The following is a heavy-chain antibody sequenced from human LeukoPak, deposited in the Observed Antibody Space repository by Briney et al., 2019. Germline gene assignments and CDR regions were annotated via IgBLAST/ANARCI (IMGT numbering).Heavy chain of an antibody. D-gene: IGHD3-22*01. CDR1: GYSISSGHY. CDR3: ARDLRYYFDSSGYFYLGFDY. J-gene: IGHJ4*02. V-gene: IGHV4-38-2*02. CDR2: IYHSGNT. Sequence: SETLSLTCAVSGYSISSGHYWAWVRQPPGKGLEWIGSIYHSGNTYHNPSLKSRVSISVDTSKNQFSLKLTSMTAADTAVYYCARDLRYYFDSSGYFYLGFDYWGQGTLVTVSS.